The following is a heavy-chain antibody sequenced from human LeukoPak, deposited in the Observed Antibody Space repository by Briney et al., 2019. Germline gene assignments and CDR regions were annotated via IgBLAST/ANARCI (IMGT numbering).Heavy chain of an antibody. J-gene: IGHJ5*02. CDR2: INSDGRST. D-gene: IGHD3/OR15-3a*01. V-gene: IGHV3-74*01. Sequence: GGSLRLSCAASGFTFSSYWMHWVRQAPGKGLVWVSRINSDGRSTSYADSVKGRFTISRDNAKNTLYLQMNSLRAEDTAVYYCARGLGLGNNWFDPWGQGTLVTVSS. CDR1: GFTFSSYW. CDR3: ARGLGLGNNWFDP.